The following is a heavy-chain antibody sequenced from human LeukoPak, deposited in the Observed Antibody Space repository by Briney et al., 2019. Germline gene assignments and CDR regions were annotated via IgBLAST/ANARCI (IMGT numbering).Heavy chain of an antibody. V-gene: IGHV3-7*01. CDR3: ARDRDDGGFEY. CDR2: IKQDGSEK. J-gene: IGHJ4*02. Sequence: GGSLRLSCAASGSTFSSYWMSWVRQAPGKGLEWVANIKQDGSEKYYVDSVKGRFTISRDNAKNSLYLQMNSLRAEDTAVYYCARDRDDGGFEYWGQGTLVTVSS. CDR1: GSTFSSYW. D-gene: IGHD4-23*01.